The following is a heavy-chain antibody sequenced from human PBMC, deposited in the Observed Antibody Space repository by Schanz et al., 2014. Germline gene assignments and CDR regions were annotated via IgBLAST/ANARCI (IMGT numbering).Heavy chain of an antibody. Sequence: DVHLLESGGGLVQPGGSLRLSCAASEFTFSTDAMSWVRQAPGKGLEWVSAISASGGTTYYADSVKGRFTISRDNSKNTLYLQMNSLRAEDTAVYYCANNWNLDYWGQGTLVTVSS. CDR2: ISASGGTT. D-gene: IGHD1-20*01. CDR3: ANNWNLDY. V-gene: IGHV3-23*01. J-gene: IGHJ4*02. CDR1: EFTFSTDA.